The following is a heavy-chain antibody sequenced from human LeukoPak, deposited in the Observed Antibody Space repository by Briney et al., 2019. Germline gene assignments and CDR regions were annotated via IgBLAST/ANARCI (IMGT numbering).Heavy chain of an antibody. Sequence: GGSLRLSCAASGFTFSTYGMHWVRQAPGKGLEWASSISSSSSYICYADSVKGRFTISRDNAKNSLYLQMNSLRAEDTAVYYCAELGITMIGGVWGKGTTVTIAS. J-gene: IGHJ6*04. D-gene: IGHD3-10*02. CDR3: AELGITMIGGV. CDR1: GFTFSTYG. V-gene: IGHV3-21*01. CDR2: ISSSSSYI.